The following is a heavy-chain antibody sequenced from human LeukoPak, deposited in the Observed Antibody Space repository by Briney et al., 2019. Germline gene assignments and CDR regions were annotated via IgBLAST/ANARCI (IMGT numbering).Heavy chain of an antibody. CDR2: IYPGDSDT. Sequence: GGSLKISCQGSGSSFTSYWIGWVRQLPGKGLEWMGIIYPGDSDTRYSPSFQGQVTISADKSSSTAYLQRSSLKASDTAMYYCARHVSYYYGSGSYYSDYWGQGTLVTVSS. D-gene: IGHD3-10*01. J-gene: IGHJ4*02. V-gene: IGHV5-51*01. CDR3: ARHVSYYYGSGSYYSDY. CDR1: GSSFTSYW.